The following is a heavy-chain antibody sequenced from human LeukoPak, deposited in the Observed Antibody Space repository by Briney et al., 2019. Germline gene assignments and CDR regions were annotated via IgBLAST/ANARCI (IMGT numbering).Heavy chain of an antibody. D-gene: IGHD2-2*01. CDR2: ISSSSSTI. CDR3: ARNPVNIVVVPAAIRPYYYYMDV. V-gene: IGHV3-48*01. Sequence: GGSLRLSRSASGFTFSSYSMNWVRQAPGKGLEWVSYISSSSSTIYYADSVKGRFTISRDNAKNSLYLQMNSLRAEDTAVYYCARNPVNIVVVPAAIRPYYYYMDVWGKGTTVTVSS. J-gene: IGHJ6*03. CDR1: GFTFSSYS.